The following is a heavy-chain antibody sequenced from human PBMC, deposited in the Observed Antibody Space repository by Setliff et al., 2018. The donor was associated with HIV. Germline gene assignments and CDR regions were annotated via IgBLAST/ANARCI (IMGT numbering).Heavy chain of an antibody. Sequence: PGGSLRLSCAASGFTFSSYGMHWVRQAPGKGLEWVAFIRYDGSNKYYADSAKGRFTISRDNSKNTLYLQMNSLRAEDTAVYYCAKETGYCSGGSCLGGMDVWGQGTTVTVSS. CDR1: GFTFSSYG. V-gene: IGHV3-30*02. J-gene: IGHJ6*02. D-gene: IGHD2-15*01. CDR3: AKETGYCSGGSCLGGMDV. CDR2: IRYDGSNK.